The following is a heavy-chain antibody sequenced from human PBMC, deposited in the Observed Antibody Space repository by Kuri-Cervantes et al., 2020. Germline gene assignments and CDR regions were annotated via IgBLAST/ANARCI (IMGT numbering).Heavy chain of an antibody. V-gene: IGHV1-24*01. CDR2: FDPEDGET. CDR3: ARGVGATRDYYYYYYMDV. CDR1: GYTLTELS. Sequence: ASVKVSCKVSGYTLTELSMHWVRQAPGKGLEWMGGFDPEDGETIYAQKFQGRVTMTRDTSTSTVYMELSSLRSEDTAVYYCARGVGATRDYYYYYYMDVWGKGTTVTVSS. J-gene: IGHJ6*03. D-gene: IGHD1-26*01.